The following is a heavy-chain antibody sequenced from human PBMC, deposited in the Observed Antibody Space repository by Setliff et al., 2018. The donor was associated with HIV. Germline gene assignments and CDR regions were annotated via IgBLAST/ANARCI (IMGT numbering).Heavy chain of an antibody. CDR3: ARPTTGLGGGAAFDI. CDR2: ILYGGTT. J-gene: IGHJ3*02. V-gene: IGHV4-39*01. CDR1: GGSINTY. Sequence: PSETLSLTCTVSGGSINTYWGWIRQPPGKGLEWIGNILYGGTTYYTPSLKSRVSIPVDTSRNQFSLRLNSVTAADTAVYYRARPTTGLGGGAAFDIWGQGTMVTVSS. D-gene: IGHD2-8*01.